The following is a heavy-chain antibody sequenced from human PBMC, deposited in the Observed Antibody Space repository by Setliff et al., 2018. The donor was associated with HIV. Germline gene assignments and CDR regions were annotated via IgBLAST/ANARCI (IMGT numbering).Heavy chain of an antibody. V-gene: IGHV1-24*01. CDR2: FDPEDNKI. CDR1: GYTVTELS. CDR3: ARDSDTAFDI. J-gene: IGHJ3*02. Sequence: ASVKVSCKVSGYTVTELSINWVRQAPGKGPEWMGGFDPEDNKIVYAQKFQGRVTTTEDTSTDTAYMELSSLRPEDTAVYYCARDSDTAFDIWGQGTMVTVSS. D-gene: IGHD5-18*01.